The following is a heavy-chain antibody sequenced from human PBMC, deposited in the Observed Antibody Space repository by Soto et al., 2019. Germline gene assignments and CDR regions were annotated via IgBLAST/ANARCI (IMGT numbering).Heavy chain of an antibody. D-gene: IGHD2-15*01. J-gene: IGHJ4*02. CDR3: ARTRYCSGGSCYVEDY. CDR1: GGSFSGYY. Sequence: SETLSLTCAVYGGSFSGYYWSWIRQPPGKGLEWIGEINHSGSTNYNPSLKSRVTISVDTSKNQFSLKLSSVTAADTAVYYCARTRYCSGGSCYVEDYWGQGTLVTVSS. V-gene: IGHV4-34*01. CDR2: INHSGST.